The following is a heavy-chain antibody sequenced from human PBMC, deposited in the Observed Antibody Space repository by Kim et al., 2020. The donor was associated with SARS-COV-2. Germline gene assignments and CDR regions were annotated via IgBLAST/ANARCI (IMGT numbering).Heavy chain of an antibody. CDR3: ARAYGSGTPSDY. V-gene: IGHV1-3*01. D-gene: IGHD3-10*01. Sequence: ASVKVSCKASGYTFTSYAMHWVRQAPGQRLEWMGWINAGNGNTKYSQKFQGRVTITRDTSASTAYMELSSLRSEDTAVYYCARAYGSGTPSDYWGQGTLVTVSS. CDR2: INAGNGNT. J-gene: IGHJ4*02. CDR1: GYTFTSYA.